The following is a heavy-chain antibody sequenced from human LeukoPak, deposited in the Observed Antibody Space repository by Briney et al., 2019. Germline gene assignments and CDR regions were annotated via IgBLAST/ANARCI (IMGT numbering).Heavy chain of an antibody. CDR1: GFTFSSYA. CDR2: ISGSGGST. V-gene: IGHV3-23*01. Sequence: PGGSLRLSCAASGFTFSSYAMSWVRQAPGKGLEWVSAISGSGGSTYYADSVKGRFTISRDNSKNTLYLQMNSLKAEDTALYYCAKRESGSFDYWGQGTLVTVSS. CDR3: AKRESGSFDY. D-gene: IGHD1-26*01. J-gene: IGHJ4*02.